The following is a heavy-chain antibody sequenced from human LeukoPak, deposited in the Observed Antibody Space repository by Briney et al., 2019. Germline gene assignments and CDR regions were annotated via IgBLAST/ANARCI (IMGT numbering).Heavy chain of an antibody. V-gene: IGHV3-23*01. CDR3: AKDSKYSSSWAYYYYGMDV. D-gene: IGHD6-13*01. J-gene: IGHJ6*04. CDR1: GFTVSSNY. CDR2: ISGSGGST. Sequence: GGSLRLSCAASGFTVSSNYMSWVRQAPGKGLEWVSAISGSGGSTYYADSVKGRFTISRDNSKNTLYLQMNSLRAEDTAVYYCAKDSKYSSSWAYYYYGMDVWGKGTTVTVSS.